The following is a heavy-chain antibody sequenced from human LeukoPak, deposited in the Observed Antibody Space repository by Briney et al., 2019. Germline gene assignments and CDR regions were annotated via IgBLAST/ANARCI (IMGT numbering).Heavy chain of an antibody. CDR1: GFTFSSYW. V-gene: IGHV3-74*01. D-gene: IGHD5-24*01. Sequence: PGGSLRLSCAASGFTFSSYWMHWVRQAPGKGLVWVSRINSGGSSTSYADSVKGRFTISRDNAKNTLYLQMNSLRAEDTAVYYCARESLGDGYNLDYWGQGTLVTVSS. CDR2: INSGGSST. J-gene: IGHJ4*02. CDR3: ARESLGDGYNLDY.